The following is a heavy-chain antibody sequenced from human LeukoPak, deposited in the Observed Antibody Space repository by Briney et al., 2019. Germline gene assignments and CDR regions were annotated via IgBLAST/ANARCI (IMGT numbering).Heavy chain of an antibody. J-gene: IGHJ4*02. V-gene: IGHV3-66*01. CDR1: GFTVSRNY. D-gene: IGHD6-13*01. CDR2: IYSGGRT. CDR3: ARASPSSSWHQFDY. Sequence: AGGSLRLSCAASGFTVSRNYMSWVRQAPGKGLEWVSVIYSGGRTYYADSVKGRFTISRDNSKNTLYFQMNSLRAEDTAVYYCARASPSSSWHQFDYWGQGTLVTVSS.